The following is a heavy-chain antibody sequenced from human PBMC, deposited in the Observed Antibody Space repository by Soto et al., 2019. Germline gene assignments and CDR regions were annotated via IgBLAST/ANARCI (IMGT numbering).Heavy chain of an antibody. D-gene: IGHD3-10*01. Sequence: PSETLSLTCTVSGGSISSSSYYWGWIRQPPGKGLEWIGSIYYSGSTYYNPSLKSRVTISVDTSKNQFSLKLSSVTAAATAVYYCARHGYYYGSGSYSFDYWGQGTLVTVSS. V-gene: IGHV4-39*01. CDR2: IYYSGST. CDR1: GGSISSSSYY. J-gene: IGHJ4*02. CDR3: ARHGYYYGSGSYSFDY.